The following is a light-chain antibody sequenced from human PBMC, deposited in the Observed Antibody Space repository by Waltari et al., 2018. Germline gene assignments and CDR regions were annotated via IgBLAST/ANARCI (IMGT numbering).Light chain of an antibody. Sequence: QTVVTQEPSLSVSPGGTVQLTCALSSGSVSTTSYASWYQQTPGQAPRTLVYDITSRSSGVPARFSGSMLGNKAALTITGAQAEDESDYYCALYMGSGIWVFGGGTKLTVL. V-gene: IGLV8-61*01. CDR2: DIT. CDR3: ALYMGSGIWV. J-gene: IGLJ3*02. CDR1: SGSVSTTSY.